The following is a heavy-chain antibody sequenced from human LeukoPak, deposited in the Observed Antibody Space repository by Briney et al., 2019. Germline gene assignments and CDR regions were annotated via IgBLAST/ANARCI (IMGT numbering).Heavy chain of an antibody. D-gene: IGHD3-22*01. Sequence: GASVKVSCKVSGYTLTELSMHWVRQAPGKGLEWMGGFDPEDGETIYAQKFQGRVTMTEDTSTDTAYMELSSLRSEDTAVYYCATDSFDSSGYYPYYYYGMDVWGQGTTVTVSS. CDR1: GYTLTELS. J-gene: IGHJ6*02. CDR3: ATDSFDSSGYYPYYYYGMDV. V-gene: IGHV1-24*01. CDR2: FDPEDGET.